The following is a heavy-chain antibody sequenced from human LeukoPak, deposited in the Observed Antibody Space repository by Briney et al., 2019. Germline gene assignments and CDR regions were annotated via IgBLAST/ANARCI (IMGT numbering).Heavy chain of an antibody. V-gene: IGHV4-39*07. CDR2: IYYSGST. Sequence: SETLSLTCTVSGGSISGSSYYWGWIRQPPGKGLEWIGSIYYSGSTYYNPSLKSRVTISVDTSKNQFSLKLSSVTAADTALYYCARSAAGSLRFNPWGQGTLVTVSS. CDR3: ARSAAGSLRFNP. D-gene: IGHD6-13*01. CDR1: GGSISGSSYY. J-gene: IGHJ5*02.